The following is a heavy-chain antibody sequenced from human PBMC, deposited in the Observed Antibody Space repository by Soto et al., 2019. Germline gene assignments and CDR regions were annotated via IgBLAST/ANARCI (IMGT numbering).Heavy chain of an antibody. V-gene: IGHV3-23*01. CDR1: GFTFSSYA. CDR2: ISGSGGST. D-gene: IGHD5-18*01. Sequence: PGGSLRLSCAASGFTFSSYAMSWVRQAPGKGLEWVSAISGSGGSTYYADSVKGRFTISRDNSKNTLYLQMNSLRAEDTAVYYSAKDDTAMTNYYYYGMDVWGQGTTVTVSS. J-gene: IGHJ6*02. CDR3: AKDDTAMTNYYYYGMDV.